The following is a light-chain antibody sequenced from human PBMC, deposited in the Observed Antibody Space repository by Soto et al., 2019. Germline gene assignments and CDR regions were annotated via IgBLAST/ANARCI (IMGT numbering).Light chain of an antibody. Sequence: ALTQPASVSGSPGQSITISCTGTSSDVGGYNFVSWYQQHPDKAPKLMIYDVTNRPSGVSNRFSGSKSGNTASLTISGLQAEDETDYYCSSYTSISTYVFGTGTKVTVL. CDR2: DVT. CDR1: SSDVGGYNF. V-gene: IGLV2-14*01. CDR3: SSYTSISTYV. J-gene: IGLJ1*01.